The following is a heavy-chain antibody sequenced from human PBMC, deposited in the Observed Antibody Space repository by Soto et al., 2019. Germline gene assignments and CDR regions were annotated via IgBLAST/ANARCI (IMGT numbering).Heavy chain of an antibody. J-gene: IGHJ6*02. V-gene: IGHV4-59*01. Sequence: QVQLQESGPGLVKPSETLSLTCTVSGGSISSYYWSWIRQPPGKGREWIGYISYTGSTNYNPSLKSRVHISVDTSKNQFSLKLSSVTAADTAVYYCARDVMVRGGYYGMDVWGQGTTVTVSS. CDR2: ISYTGST. D-gene: IGHD3-10*01. CDR1: GGSISSYY. CDR3: ARDVMVRGGYYGMDV.